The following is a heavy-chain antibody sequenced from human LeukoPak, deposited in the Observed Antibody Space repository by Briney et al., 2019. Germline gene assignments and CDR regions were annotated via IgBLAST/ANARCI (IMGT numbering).Heavy chain of an antibody. CDR2: ISAYNGNT. CDR1: GYTFTSYG. Sequence: GASVKVSCKASGYTFTSYGISWVRQAPGQGLEWMGWISAYNGNTNYAQKLQGRVTMTTDTSTSTAYMELRSLRSDDTAVYYCARDGRPKTYYDILTGYYRYDYFDYWGQGTLVTVSS. CDR3: ARDGRPKTYYDILTGYYRYDYFDY. D-gene: IGHD3-9*01. J-gene: IGHJ4*02. V-gene: IGHV1-18*01.